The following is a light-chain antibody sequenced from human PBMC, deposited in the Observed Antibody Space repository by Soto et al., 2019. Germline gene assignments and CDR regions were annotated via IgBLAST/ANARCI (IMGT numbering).Light chain of an antibody. Sequence: QSALTQPASVSGSPGQSITISCTGTSSDVGGYNYVSWYQQHPGKAPKLMIYEVSNRPSGLSNRFSGSKSGNTASLTNSGLQAEDEADYYCSSYTSSSTWVFGGGTKLTVL. CDR1: SSDVGGYNY. J-gene: IGLJ3*02. CDR2: EVS. V-gene: IGLV2-14*01. CDR3: SSYTSSSTWV.